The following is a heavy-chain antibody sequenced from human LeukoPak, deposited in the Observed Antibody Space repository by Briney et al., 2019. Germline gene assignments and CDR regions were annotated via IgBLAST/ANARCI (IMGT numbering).Heavy chain of an antibody. J-gene: IGHJ6*04. D-gene: IGHD3-10*02. Sequence: GGSLRLSCEASGFTFDDYDMTWVRQAPGKGLEWVSDINWNGGNTDYADSVKGRFTISRDNAKNSLYLQMNSLRAEDTAVYYCAELGITMIGGVWGKGTTVTISS. CDR3: AELGITMIGGV. CDR1: GFTFDDYD. CDR2: INWNGGNT. V-gene: IGHV3-20*04.